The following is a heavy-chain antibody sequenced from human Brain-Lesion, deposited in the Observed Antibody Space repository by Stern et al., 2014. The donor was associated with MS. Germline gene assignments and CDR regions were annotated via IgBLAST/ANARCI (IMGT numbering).Heavy chain of an antibody. D-gene: IGHD3-3*01. J-gene: IGHJ6*02. V-gene: IGHV1-2*02. CDR1: GYIFTGYY. CDR2: IHPNTGGT. CDR3: ARDQRGITIFGVVTDYYYLGMDV. Sequence: DQLVESGAEVKKPGASVKVSCKTSGYIFTGYYIHWVRQAPGQGLEWMAWIHPNTGGTKYAQKFQGRGTMSRDTSISTAYVELSSLTSDDTAVYYCARDQRGITIFGVVTDYYYLGMDVWGQGTTVTVSS.